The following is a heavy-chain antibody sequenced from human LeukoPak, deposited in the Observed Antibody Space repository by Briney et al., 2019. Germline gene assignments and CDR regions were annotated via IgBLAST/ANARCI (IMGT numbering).Heavy chain of an antibody. Sequence: GGSLRLSCAASGFTFSSYAMHWVRQAPGKGLEWVAVISYDGSNKYYADSVKGRFTISRDNSKNTLYLQMNSLRAEETAVYSCARDPHSGTYTYYFDYWGQGTLVTVSS. CDR2: ISYDGSNK. V-gene: IGHV3-30-3*01. CDR3: ARDPHSGTYTYYFDY. D-gene: IGHD1-26*01. J-gene: IGHJ4*02. CDR1: GFTFSSYA.